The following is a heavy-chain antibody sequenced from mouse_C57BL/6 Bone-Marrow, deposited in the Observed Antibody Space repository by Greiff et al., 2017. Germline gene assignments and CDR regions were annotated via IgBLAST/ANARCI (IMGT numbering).Heavy chain of an antibody. V-gene: IGHV1-15*01. CDR1: GYTFTDYE. D-gene: IGHD1-1*01. CDR2: IDPETGGT. J-gene: IGHJ1*03. CDR3: TRSPYYYGSNDWYFDV. Sequence: VQLQQSGAELVRPGASVTLSCKASGYTFTDYEMHWVKQTPVHGLEWIGAIDPETGGTAYNQKFKGKAILTADKSSSTAYMELRSLTSEDSAVYYCTRSPYYYGSNDWYFDVWGTGTTVTVSS.